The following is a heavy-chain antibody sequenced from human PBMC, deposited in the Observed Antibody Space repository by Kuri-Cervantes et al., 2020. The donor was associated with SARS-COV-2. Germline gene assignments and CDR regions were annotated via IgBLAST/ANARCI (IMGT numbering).Heavy chain of an antibody. J-gene: IGHJ4*02. D-gene: IGHD2-21*02. V-gene: IGHV4-34*01. Sequence: SETLSLTCAVYGGSFSGYYWSWIRQPPGKGLEWIGEINHSGSINYNPSLKSRVTISVDTSKNQFSLKLTSLTAADTAVYYCARGLGLVTAITTYIFDSWGQGSLVTVSS. CDR2: INHSGSI. CDR1: GGSFSGYY. CDR3: ARGLGLVTAITTYIFDS.